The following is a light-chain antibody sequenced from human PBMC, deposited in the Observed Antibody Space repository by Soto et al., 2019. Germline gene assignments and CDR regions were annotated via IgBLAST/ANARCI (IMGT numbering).Light chain of an antibody. V-gene: IGLV2-11*01. Sequence: QSALTQPRSVSGSPGQSVTISRTGTSSDVGGYNYVSWYQQHPGKAPKFMIYDVSKRPSGVPDRFSGSKSGNTASLTISGLQAEDEADYYCCSYAGSRYVFGTGTKVTVL. J-gene: IGLJ1*01. CDR2: DVS. CDR1: SSDVGGYNY. CDR3: CSYAGSRYV.